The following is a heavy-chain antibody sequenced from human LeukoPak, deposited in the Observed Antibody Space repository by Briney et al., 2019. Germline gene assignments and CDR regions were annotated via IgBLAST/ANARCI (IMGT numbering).Heavy chain of an antibody. CDR1: GFTFDDYG. J-gene: IGHJ4*02. CDR3: ARAISGTYQAPFDY. CDR2: VNWNGCST. V-gene: IGHV3-20*04. D-gene: IGHD1-26*01. Sequence: PGGSLRLSCAASGFTFDDYGMSWVRQAPGKGLEWVSGVNWNGCSTGYADSVKGRFTISRDNAKNSLYLQMNSLRAEDTALYYCARAISGTYQAPFDYWGQGTLVTVSS.